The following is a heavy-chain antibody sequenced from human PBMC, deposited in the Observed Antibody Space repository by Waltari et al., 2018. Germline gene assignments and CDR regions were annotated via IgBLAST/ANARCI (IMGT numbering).Heavy chain of an antibody. CDR2: IDPSGGGT. V-gene: IGHV1-46*01. CDR1: GSSFTRYY. CDR3: ATYGSGRYAHFDY. J-gene: IGHJ4*02. Sequence: QVQLVQSGAEVQKPGAPVKVSCKASGSSFTRYYMHWVRQAPGQGLEWMGVIDPSGGGTTYPQQFQGRVTVTRDTSTSTVYMELSGLRSEDTAVYYCATYGSGRYAHFDYWGQGTLVIVSS. D-gene: IGHD3-10*01.